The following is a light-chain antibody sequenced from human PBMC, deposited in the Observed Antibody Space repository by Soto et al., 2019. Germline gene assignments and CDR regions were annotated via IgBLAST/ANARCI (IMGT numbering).Light chain of an antibody. Sequence: QSVLTQPPSGSGAPGQGVTISFTGSSSNIGAGYDVHWYPQLPGTAPKLLIYGNSNRPSGVPDRFSGSKSGTSASLAITGLQAEDEADYYCQSYDSSLSAPYVFGTGTKVTV. CDR2: GNS. CDR3: QSYDSSLSAPYV. CDR1: SSNIGAGYD. V-gene: IGLV1-40*01. J-gene: IGLJ1*01.